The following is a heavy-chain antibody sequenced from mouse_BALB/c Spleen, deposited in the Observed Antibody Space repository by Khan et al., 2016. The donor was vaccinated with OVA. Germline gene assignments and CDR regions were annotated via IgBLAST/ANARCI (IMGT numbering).Heavy chain of an antibody. V-gene: IGHV2-6-1*01. CDR1: GFSLTNYG. CDR3: DRQPYYHDNIMDY. CDR2: IWSDGST. Sequence: QVQLKQSGPGLVAPSQSLSITCTISGFSLTNYGVHWVRQSPGKGLEWLVVIWSDGSTTYNSALKSRLTISKDNSKRQVFLKMNSLQSEDTAVYCCDRQPYYHDNIMDYWGQGTSVTVSS. D-gene: IGHD1-1*02. J-gene: IGHJ4*01.